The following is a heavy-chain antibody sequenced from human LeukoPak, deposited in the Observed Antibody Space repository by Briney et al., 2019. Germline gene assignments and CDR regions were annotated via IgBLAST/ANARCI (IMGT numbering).Heavy chain of an antibody. J-gene: IGHJ4*02. CDR2: IIPIFGTA. V-gene: IGHV1-69*13. CDR1: GGTFSSYA. D-gene: IGHD3-10*01. Sequence: ASVKVSCKASGGTFSSYAINWVRQAPGQGLEWMGGIIPIFGTANYAQKFQGRVTITADESTSTAYMELSSLRSEDTAVYYCAREGHDGGSYFDYWGQGTLVTVSS. CDR3: AREGHDGGSYFDY.